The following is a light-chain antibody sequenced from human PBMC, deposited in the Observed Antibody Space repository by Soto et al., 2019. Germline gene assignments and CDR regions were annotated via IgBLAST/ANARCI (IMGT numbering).Light chain of an antibody. J-gene: IGLJ2*01. Sequence: QSALTQPRSVSGSPGQSVTLSCTGTSSDVGGYHYVSWYQHHPGKAPKILIYDVNKRPSWVPDRFSGSKSGNTASLIISGLQTEDEADYYCCSYAGSYTLVVGGGTKVTVL. V-gene: IGLV2-11*01. CDR1: SSDVGGYHY. CDR2: DVN. CDR3: CSYAGSYTLV.